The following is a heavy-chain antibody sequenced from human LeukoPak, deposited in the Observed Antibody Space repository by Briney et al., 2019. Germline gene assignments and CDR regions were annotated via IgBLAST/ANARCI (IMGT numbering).Heavy chain of an antibody. CDR3: ARSNLGGY. D-gene: IGHD2-15*01. CDR2: IRYDGSNE. J-gene: IGHJ4*02. V-gene: IGHV3-30*02. CDR1: GFTFSSYG. Sequence: PGGSLRLSCAPSGFTFSSYGMHWVRQAPGKGLEWVAFIRYDGSNEYYADSVKGRFTISRDRSKNTLYLQMNSLRVEDTAVYYRARSNLGGYWGQGTLVTVSS.